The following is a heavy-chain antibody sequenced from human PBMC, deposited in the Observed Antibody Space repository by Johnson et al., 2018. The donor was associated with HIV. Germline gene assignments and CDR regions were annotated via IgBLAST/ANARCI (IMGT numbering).Heavy chain of an antibody. D-gene: IGHD3-10*01. CDR3: ARTRHYYEAFDI. V-gene: IGHV3-30-3*01. J-gene: IGHJ3*02. Sequence: QVLLVESGGGVVQPGRSLRLSCAASGFTFSNAWMSWVRQAPGKGLEWVAVISYDGSNKYYADSVKGRFTISRDNSKNTLYLQMNSLRAEDTAVYYCARTRHYYEAFDIWGQGTMVTVSS. CDR1: GFTFSNAW. CDR2: ISYDGSNK.